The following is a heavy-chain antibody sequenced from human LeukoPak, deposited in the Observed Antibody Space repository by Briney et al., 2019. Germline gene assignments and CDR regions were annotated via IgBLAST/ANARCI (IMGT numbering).Heavy chain of an antibody. Sequence: PGGSLRLSCATSGFTFSNYGMHWVRQAPGKGLEWVAFIRFDGSTKYYADSVKGRFTISRDNSKNTFYLQMNSLRGGDTAVYYCAKALLLRNWFDPWGQGTLVTVSS. D-gene: IGHD3-22*01. CDR1: GFTFSNYG. V-gene: IGHV3-30*02. CDR2: IRFDGSTK. CDR3: AKALLLRNWFDP. J-gene: IGHJ5*02.